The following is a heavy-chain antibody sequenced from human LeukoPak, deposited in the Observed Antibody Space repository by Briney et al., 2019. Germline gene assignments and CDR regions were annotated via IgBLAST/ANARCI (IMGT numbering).Heavy chain of an antibody. CDR2: INHSGST. CDR3: ARGVDY. CDR1: GGSFSGYY. V-gene: IGHV4-34*01. J-gene: IGHJ4*02. Sequence: SENLSLTCAVYGGSFSGYYWSWIRQPPGKGLEWIGEINHSGSTNYNPSLKSRVTISVDTSKNQFSLKLSSVTAADTAVYYCARGVDYWGQGTLVTVSS.